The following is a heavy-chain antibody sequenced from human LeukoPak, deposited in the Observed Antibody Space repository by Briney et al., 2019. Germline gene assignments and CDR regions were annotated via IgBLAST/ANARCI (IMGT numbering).Heavy chain of an antibody. Sequence: GGSLRLSCATSGFNFHRYTIHWVRQAPGKGLEWVSLAGWAGGTTYYSDSVRGRFTISRDSGRNSVYLLMNSLTTDDTAFYFCAKELDTMFFDYWGQGALVTVSS. CDR2: AGWAGGTT. V-gene: IGHV3-43*01. D-gene: IGHD3-10*02. CDR1: GFNFHRYT. J-gene: IGHJ4*02. CDR3: AKELDTMFFDY.